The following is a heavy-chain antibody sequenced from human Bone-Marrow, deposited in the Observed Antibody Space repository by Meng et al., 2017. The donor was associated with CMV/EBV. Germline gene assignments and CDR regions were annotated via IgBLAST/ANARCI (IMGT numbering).Heavy chain of an antibody. CDR1: GFTFSNYH. D-gene: IGHD3-16*01. V-gene: IGHV3-23*01. J-gene: IGHJ4*02. CDR3: AKLGD. CDR2: IRGSGDST. Sequence: GESLKISCAASGFTFSNYHMRWVRQAPGKGLEWVSTIRGSGDSTYYADSVKGRFTLSRDNSKNTLHLQMNSLRVDDTAAYYCAKLGDWGQGTLVTVSS.